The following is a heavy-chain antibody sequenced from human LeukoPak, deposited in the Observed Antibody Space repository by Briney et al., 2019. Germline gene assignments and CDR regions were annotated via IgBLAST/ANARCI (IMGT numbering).Heavy chain of an antibody. Sequence: PGGSLTLSCTASGFTFSDYYMSWIRQAPGKGLEWVSHISSSGSTIYYADSVKGRFTISRDNAKNSLYLQMNSLRAEDTAVYYCARDGVRHDYRDLDYWGQGTLVTVSS. V-gene: IGHV3-11*01. CDR3: ARDGVRHDYRDLDY. CDR1: GFTFSDYY. J-gene: IGHJ4*02. CDR2: ISSSGSTI. D-gene: IGHD4-11*01.